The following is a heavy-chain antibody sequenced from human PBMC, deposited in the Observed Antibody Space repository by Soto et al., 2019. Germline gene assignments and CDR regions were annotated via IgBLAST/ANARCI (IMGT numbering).Heavy chain of an antibody. CDR2: IYYSGST. V-gene: IGHV4-39*07. J-gene: IGHJ4*02. CDR3: ARAGYCSGGSCYSLYYFDY. Sequence: PLETLSLTCTVSGGSISSSSYYWGWIRQPPGKGLEWIGSIYYSGSTYYNPSLKSRVTISVDTSKNQFSLKLSSVTAADTAVYYCARAGYCSGGSCYSLYYFDYWGQGTLVTVSS. D-gene: IGHD2-15*01. CDR1: GGSISSSSYY.